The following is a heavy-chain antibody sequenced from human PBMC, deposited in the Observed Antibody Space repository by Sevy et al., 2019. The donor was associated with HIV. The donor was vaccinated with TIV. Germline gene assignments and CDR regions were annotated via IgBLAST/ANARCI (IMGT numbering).Heavy chain of an antibody. D-gene: IGHD3-22*01. Sequence: GGSLRLSCEASGFTFRDYSMNWVRQAPGKGLEWVSSISSGSSYKKYGDSVKGRFTISRDHAKNSLYLQLNSLRAEDTAVYYCTRVDYYDTSGSHYWGQGTLVTVSS. CDR3: TRVDYYDTSGSHY. J-gene: IGHJ4*02. V-gene: IGHV3-21*01. CDR1: GFTFRDYS. CDR2: ISSGSSYK.